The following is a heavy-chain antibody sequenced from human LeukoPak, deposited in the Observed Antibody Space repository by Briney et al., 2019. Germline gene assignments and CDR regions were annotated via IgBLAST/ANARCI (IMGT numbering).Heavy chain of an antibody. Sequence: QAGGSLRLSCAASGFTFSSYAMSWVRQAPGKGLEWVSGISGSGGSTYYADSVKGRFTISRDNSKNTLYLQMNSLRAEDTAVYYCAKLFRLIVGATGYFDYWGQGTLVTVSS. CDR1: GFTFSSYA. D-gene: IGHD1-26*01. J-gene: IGHJ4*02. CDR2: ISGSGGST. CDR3: AKLFRLIVGATGYFDY. V-gene: IGHV3-23*01.